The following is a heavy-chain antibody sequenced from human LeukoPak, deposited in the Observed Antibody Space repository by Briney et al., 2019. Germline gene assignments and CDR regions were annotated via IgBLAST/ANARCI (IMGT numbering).Heavy chain of an antibody. J-gene: IGHJ4*02. CDR3: ARERDDYYFDY. V-gene: IGHV3-48*03. D-gene: IGHD3-3*01. CDR1: GFTFSGYE. CDR2: ISRSGTII. Sequence: GGSLRLSCAASGFTFSGYEMDWVRQAPGKGLEWVSYISRSGTIISYADSVKGRFTISRDNAKNSLYLQMNSLRAEDTAVYYCARERDDYYFDYWGQGTLVTVSS.